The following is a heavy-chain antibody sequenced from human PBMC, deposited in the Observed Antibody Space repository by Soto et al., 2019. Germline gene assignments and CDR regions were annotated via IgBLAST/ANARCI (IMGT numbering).Heavy chain of an antibody. CDR3: ASFFYGDYGGGFDS. V-gene: IGHV4-59*01. J-gene: IGHJ4*02. CDR2: IYYSGST. D-gene: IGHD4-17*01. Sequence: SEILSLTCTVSGDSIISYYWSWIRQPPGKGLEWIGCIYYSGSTNYNPSLKSRVTMSVDPSKNQFSLKLSSVTAADTAVYYCASFFYGDYGGGFDSWGQGTQVTVSS. CDR1: GDSIISYY.